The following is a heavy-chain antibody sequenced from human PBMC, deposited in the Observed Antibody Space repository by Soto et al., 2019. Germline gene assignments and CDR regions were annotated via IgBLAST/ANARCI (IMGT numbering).Heavy chain of an antibody. CDR3: AGVEDEGGSYYD. D-gene: IGHD2-15*01. V-gene: IGHV3-30*01. CDR1: GFTFNTYA. J-gene: IGHJ4*02. Sequence: QVHLVESGGGVVQTGRSLRLSCAASGFTFNTYAMHWVRQAPGKGLEWVAVISYDGFNKYYADSVKGRFTISRDNSKNTLYLQMNSLKPEDTDVYYCAGVEDEGGSYYDWGQGTLVTVSS. CDR2: ISYDGFNK.